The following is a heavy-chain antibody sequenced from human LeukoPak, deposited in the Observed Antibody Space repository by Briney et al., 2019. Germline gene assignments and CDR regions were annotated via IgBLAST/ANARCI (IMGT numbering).Heavy chain of an antibody. D-gene: IGHD6-13*01. CDR2: ISGSGGST. Sequence: GGSLRLSCAASGFTFSSYAMSWVRQAPGKGLEWASAISGSGGSTYYADSVKGRFTISRDNSKNTLYLQMNSLRAEDTAVYYCAIIPRAAAGPSARSPFHYWGQGTLVTVSS. CDR3: AIIPRAAAGPSARSPFHY. V-gene: IGHV3-23*01. J-gene: IGHJ4*02. CDR1: GFTFSSYA.